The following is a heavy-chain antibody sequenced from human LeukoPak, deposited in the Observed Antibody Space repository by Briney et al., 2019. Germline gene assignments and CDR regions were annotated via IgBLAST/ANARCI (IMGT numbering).Heavy chain of an antibody. D-gene: IGHD2-21*02. J-gene: IGHJ4*02. V-gene: IGHV4-4*07. CDR2: IHSTGSS. Sequence: SETLSLTCSVSGGSTSGYYWGCFRQAAGKGLEWIGRIHSTGSSNYNPSLKSRLTMSIDTPRNQFSLKLSSMTAADTAIYYCAREHPTAIATDYWGQGTLVTVSS. CDR1: GGSTSGYY. CDR3: AREHPTAIATDY.